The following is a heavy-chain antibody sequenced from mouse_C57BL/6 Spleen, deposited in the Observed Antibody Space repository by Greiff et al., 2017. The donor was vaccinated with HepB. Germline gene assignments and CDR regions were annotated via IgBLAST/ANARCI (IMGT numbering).Heavy chain of an antibody. Sequence: VQLQQSGPELVKPGASVKISCKASGYAFSSSWMNWVKQRPGKGLEWIGRIYPGDGDTNYNGKFKGKATLTADKSSSTAYLQLSSLTSEDSAVCFCAREDGDYDYWGQGTTLTVSS. J-gene: IGHJ2*01. CDR2: IYPGDGDT. CDR3: AREDGDYDY. D-gene: IGHD2-13*01. V-gene: IGHV1-82*01. CDR1: GYAFSSSW.